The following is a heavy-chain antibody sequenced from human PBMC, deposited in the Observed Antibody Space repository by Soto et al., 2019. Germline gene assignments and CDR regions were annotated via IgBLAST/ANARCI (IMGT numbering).Heavy chain of an antibody. D-gene: IGHD2-2*01. CDR1: GFSLSTSGMC. V-gene: IGHV2-70*01. J-gene: IGHJ3*02. Sequence: SGPTLVNPTQTLTLTGTFSGFSLSTSGMCVSWIRQPPGKALEWLALIDWDDDKYYSTSLKTRLTISKDTSKNQVVLTMTNMDPVDTATYYRERFFRRRTVNAFDIWGQGTMVTVSS. CDR3: ERFFRRRTVNAFDI. CDR2: IDWDDDK.